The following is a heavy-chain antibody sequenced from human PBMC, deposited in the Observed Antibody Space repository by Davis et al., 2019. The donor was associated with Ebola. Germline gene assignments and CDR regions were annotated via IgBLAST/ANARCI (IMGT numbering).Heavy chain of an antibody. V-gene: IGHV3-48*02. J-gene: IGHJ6*02. CDR1: GFTFSSYS. CDR3: ARVLAAAGLYYYYYGMDV. Sequence: PGGSLRLSCAASGFTFSSYSMNWVRQAPGKGLEWVSYITSSSSTIYYADSVKGRFTISRDNAKNSLYLQRNSLRDEDTAVYYCARVLAAAGLYYYYYGMDVWGQGTTVTVSS. D-gene: IGHD6-13*01. CDR2: ITSSSSTI.